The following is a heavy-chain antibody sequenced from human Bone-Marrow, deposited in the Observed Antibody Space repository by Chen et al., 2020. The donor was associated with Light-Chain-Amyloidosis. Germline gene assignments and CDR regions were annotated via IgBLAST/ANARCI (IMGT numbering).Heavy chain of an antibody. CDR3: ARRRDGYNFDY. D-gene: IGHD5-12*01. V-gene: IGHV5-51*01. Sequence: VRQMPGKGLEWMGVIYPDDSDARYSPSFEGQVTISADKSITTAYLQWRSLKASYTAMYYCARRRDGYNFDYWGQGTLVTVSS. J-gene: IGHJ4*02. CDR2: IYPDDSDA.